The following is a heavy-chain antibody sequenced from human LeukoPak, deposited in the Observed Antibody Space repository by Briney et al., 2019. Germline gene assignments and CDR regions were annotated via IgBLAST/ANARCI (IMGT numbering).Heavy chain of an antibody. CDR1: GXXXXXXY. Sequence: SETLSLTCTVXGXXXXXXYXXXXXXPXXXXLXXXXRIXSSGXTXYRPSLKXRXTMSLDTPKNQFSLKLSSVTAAATAVYYCAREGQLVLGSHEYWGQGTLVTVSS. J-gene: IGHJ4*02. D-gene: IGHD6-6*01. CDR3: AREGQLVLGSHEY. V-gene: IGHV4-4*07. CDR2: IXSSGXT.